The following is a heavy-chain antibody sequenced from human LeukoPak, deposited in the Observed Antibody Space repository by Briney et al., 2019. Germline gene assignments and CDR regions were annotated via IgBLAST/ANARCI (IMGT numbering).Heavy chain of an antibody. CDR3: ARIAVAGTVDY. D-gene: IGHD6-19*01. V-gene: IGHV3-33*01. J-gene: IGHJ4*02. CDR1: GFTFSSYG. Sequence: GGSLRLSCAASGFTFSSYGMYWVRQAPGKGLEWVAVIWYDGSNKYYADSVKGRFTISRDNSKNTLYLQMNSLRAEDTAVYYCARIAVAGTVDYWGQGTLVTVSS. CDR2: IWYDGSNK.